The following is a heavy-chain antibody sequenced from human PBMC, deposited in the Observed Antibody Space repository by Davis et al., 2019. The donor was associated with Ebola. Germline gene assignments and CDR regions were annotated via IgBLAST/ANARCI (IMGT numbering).Heavy chain of an antibody. CDR3: ARRLGSGFDI. J-gene: IGHJ3*02. CDR1: GGSISSSSYY. V-gene: IGHV4-61*05. D-gene: IGHD5-12*01. Sequence: PSETLSLTCTVSGGSISSSSYYWGWIRQPPGKGLEWIGYIYYSGSTNYNPSLKSRVTISVDTSKNQFSLKLSSVTAADTAVYYCARRLGSGFDIWGQGTMVTVSS. CDR2: IYYSGST.